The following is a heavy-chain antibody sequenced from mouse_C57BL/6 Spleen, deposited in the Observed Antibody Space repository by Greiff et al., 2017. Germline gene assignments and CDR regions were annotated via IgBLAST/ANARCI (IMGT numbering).Heavy chain of an antibody. CDR3: ARGSNYGAMDY. Sequence: QVQLQQPGAELVRPGSSVKLSCKASGYTFTSYWMDWVKQRPGQGLEWIGNIYPSDSGTHYNQKFKDKATLTVDKSSSTAYMQLSSLTSEDSAVYYCARGSNYGAMDYWGQGTSVTVSS. D-gene: IGHD2-5*01. J-gene: IGHJ4*01. V-gene: IGHV1-61*01. CDR1: GYTFTSYW. CDR2: IYPSDSGT.